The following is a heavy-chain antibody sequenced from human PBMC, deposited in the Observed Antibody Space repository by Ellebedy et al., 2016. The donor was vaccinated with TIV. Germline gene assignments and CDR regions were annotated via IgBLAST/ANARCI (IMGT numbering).Heavy chain of an antibody. CDR3: AGDVEADAFDI. CDR2: IYSSGST. Sequence: MPSETLSLTCSVSGGSISRYYWSWVRQPPGKGLEWIGYIYSSGSTNYSPSLKRRVTMSLDTSKNAVSLKLTSVTAADTAVYYCAGDVEADAFDIWGQGTMVTVAS. J-gene: IGHJ3*02. CDR1: GGSISRYY. V-gene: IGHV4-59*01.